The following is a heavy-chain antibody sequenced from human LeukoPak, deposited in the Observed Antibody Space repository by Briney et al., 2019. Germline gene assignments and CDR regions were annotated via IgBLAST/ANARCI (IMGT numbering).Heavy chain of an antibody. J-gene: IGHJ4*02. D-gene: IGHD6-19*01. CDR3: VRVRGYWLVRGYLDY. Sequence: SETLSLTCTVSGGSMSSSSYYWGWIRQSPGKGLEWIGSIDYSGANHYNPSLKSRVTMSVDTSKNQFSVKLTSVTATDTAVYYCVRVRGYWLVRGYLDYWGQGTQVTVSS. V-gene: IGHV4-39*02. CDR2: IDYSGAN. CDR1: GGSMSSSSYY.